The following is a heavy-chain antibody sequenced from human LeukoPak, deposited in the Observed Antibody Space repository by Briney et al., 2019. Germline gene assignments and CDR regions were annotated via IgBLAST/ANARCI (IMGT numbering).Heavy chain of an antibody. Sequence: GGFLRLSCAASGFTFSSYSMNWVRQAPGKGLEWVSVIAGSDGFTQYADSVKGRFTISRDNSKNTVYLQMNRLRVEDTALYYCVRSLDYWGQGTLVTVSS. CDR1: GFTFSSYS. CDR3: VRSLDY. J-gene: IGHJ4*02. CDR2: IAGSDGFT. V-gene: IGHV3-23*01.